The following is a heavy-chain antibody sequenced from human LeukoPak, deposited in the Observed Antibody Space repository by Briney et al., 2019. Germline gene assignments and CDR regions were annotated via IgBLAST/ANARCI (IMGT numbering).Heavy chain of an antibody. CDR3: ARDPRAIAVAGRGPDYFDY. D-gene: IGHD6-19*01. J-gene: IGHJ4*02. CDR2: INPKSGGT. Sequence: ASVKVSCKASGYTFSDYFMHWVRQAPGQGLEWMGWINPKSGGTNYVQKFQGRVTMTRDTSISTGYMELSRLRSDDTAVYYCARDPRAIAVAGRGPDYFDYWGQGTLVTVSS. CDR1: GYTFSDYF. V-gene: IGHV1-2*02.